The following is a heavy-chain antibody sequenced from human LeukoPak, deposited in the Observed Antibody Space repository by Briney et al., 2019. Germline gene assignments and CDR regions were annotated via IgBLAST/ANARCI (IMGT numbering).Heavy chain of an antibody. CDR1: GDSVASSSAD. D-gene: IGHD6-13*01. CDR3: AREGVIAGADIDS. Sequence: SQTLSLTCAISGDSVASSSADWNWIRQSPSRGLEWLGRTYYRSKWYNDYAASVQGRISIDPDTSKNQFSLQLHSVTPADTAVYYCAREGVIAGADIDSWGQGTLVTVSS. V-gene: IGHV6-1*01. J-gene: IGHJ4*02. CDR2: TYYRSKWYN.